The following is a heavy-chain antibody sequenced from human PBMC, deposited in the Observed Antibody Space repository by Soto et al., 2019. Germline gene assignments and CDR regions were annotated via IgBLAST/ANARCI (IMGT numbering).Heavy chain of an antibody. CDR3: TKTASGTYSES. D-gene: IGHD1-26*01. J-gene: IGHJ4*02. CDR1: GFTFNNCG. Sequence: ESGGGLVQPGGSLRLSCVASGFTFNNCGMNWVRQAPGKGLEWVSGISGSGVTTYYADSVKGRFTISRDTSKNTLYLQMNSLRAEDTAVYYCTKTASGTYSESWGQGTLVTVSS. CDR2: ISGSGVTT. V-gene: IGHV3-23*01.